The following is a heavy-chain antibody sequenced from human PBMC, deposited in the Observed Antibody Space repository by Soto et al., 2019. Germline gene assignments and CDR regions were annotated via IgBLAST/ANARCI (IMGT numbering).Heavy chain of an antibody. J-gene: IGHJ3*02. D-gene: IGHD6-19*01. Sequence: GGSLRLSCAASGFTFSSYAMSWVRQAPGKGLEWVSAISGSGGSTYYADSVKGRLTISRDNSKNTLYLQMNSLRAEDTAVYYCAKDLGEQWLVFAFDIWGQGTMVTVSS. CDR1: GFTFSSYA. CDR3: AKDLGEQWLVFAFDI. V-gene: IGHV3-23*01. CDR2: ISGSGGST.